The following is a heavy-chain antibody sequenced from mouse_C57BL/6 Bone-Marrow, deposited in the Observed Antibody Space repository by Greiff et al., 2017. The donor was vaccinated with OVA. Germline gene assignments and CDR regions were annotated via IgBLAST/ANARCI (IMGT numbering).Heavy chain of an antibody. D-gene: IGHD4-1*01. J-gene: IGHJ4*01. CDR1: GFSLTSYG. V-gene: IGHV2-4*01. CDR2: IWSGGST. Sequence: QVQLQQSGPGLVQPSQSLSITCTVSGFSLTSYGVHWVRQPPGQGLEWLGVIWSGGSTDYNAAFISRLSISKDNSKRQVFLKMNSLQADDTAIYYCAKNRPNWDYAMDYWGQGTSVTVSS. CDR3: AKNRPNWDYAMDY.